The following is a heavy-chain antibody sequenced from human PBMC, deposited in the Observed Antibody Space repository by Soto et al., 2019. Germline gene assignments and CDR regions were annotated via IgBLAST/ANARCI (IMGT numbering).Heavy chain of an antibody. CDR2: IIPIFGSA. Sequence: QVQLVQSGAEVKKPGSSVKVSCKASGGTFSNYAITWVRQAPGQGLEWLGRIIPIFGSANYAQKFQGRVTFPTDESTTTAYMGRSSLRSDDTAVYYCAKDGGRGSYVGTWFDPWGQGSLVTVSS. CDR1: GGTFSNYA. CDR3: AKDGGRGSYVGTWFDP. V-gene: IGHV1-69*05. D-gene: IGHD1-26*01. J-gene: IGHJ5*02.